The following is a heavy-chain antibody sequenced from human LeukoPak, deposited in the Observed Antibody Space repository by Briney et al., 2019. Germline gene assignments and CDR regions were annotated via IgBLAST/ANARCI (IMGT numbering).Heavy chain of an antibody. CDR1: GFIFTDYW. Sequence: GSLRLSCAASGFIFTDYWMHWVRQAPGKGLVWVARVDSDGSSTTYADSVRGRFTISRDNAKNTLYLQMNSLRAEDTAVYYCARVGRGGWGQGTLVTVSS. V-gene: IGHV3-74*01. CDR3: ARVGRGG. CDR2: VDSDGSST. J-gene: IGHJ4*02. D-gene: IGHD3-10*01.